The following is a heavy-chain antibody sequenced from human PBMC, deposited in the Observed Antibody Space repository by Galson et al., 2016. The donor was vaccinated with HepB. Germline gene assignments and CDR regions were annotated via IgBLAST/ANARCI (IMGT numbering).Heavy chain of an antibody. Sequence: QSGAEVKKPGESLKMSCKGSGYGFLSYWIGWVHQMPGKGLQWMGIIYPGDSYTRYSPSFQGQVTISADKSISTAYLQWSSLKASDTAMYYCVRGHDSTDSYCYSGIDVWGQGTTVTVSS. CDR2: IYPGDSYT. CDR3: VRGHDSTDSYCYSGIDV. V-gene: IGHV5-51*07. J-gene: IGHJ6*02. CDR1: GYGFLSYW. D-gene: IGHD4-11*01.